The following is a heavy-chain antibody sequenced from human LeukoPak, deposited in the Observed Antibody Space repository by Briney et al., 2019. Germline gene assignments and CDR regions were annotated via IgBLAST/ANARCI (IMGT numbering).Heavy chain of an antibody. J-gene: IGHJ4*02. CDR1: ASTFSTYA. D-gene: IGHD3-10*01. Sequence: ASVKVSCKASASTFSTYAIHWVRQAPGQGLEWMGWISTGNGNARYSKAFQDRVTITRDTSASTVYMELRGLRSEDMAVYYCARENYYRIGRFDRAYLDDWGQGTLVTVSS. V-gene: IGHV1-3*03. CDR3: ARENYYRIGRFDRAYLDD. CDR2: ISTGNGNA.